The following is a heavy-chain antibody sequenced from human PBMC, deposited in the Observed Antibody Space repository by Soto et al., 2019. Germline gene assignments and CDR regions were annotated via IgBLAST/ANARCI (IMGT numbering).Heavy chain of an antibody. CDR2: ISDDGSKK. CDR1: GFTLSSYG. D-gene: IGHD1-26*01. V-gene: IGHV3-30*18. CDR3: AKVGDVYNSFFDY. Sequence: QVQLVESGGGVVQPGRSLRLSCAAAGFTLSSYGMHWVRQAPGKVLEWVAVISDDGSKKYYADSVKGRFSISRANPKNTLFLQMNSPRVEDTAVYYCAKVGDVYNSFFDYWGQGTLVTVSS. J-gene: IGHJ4*02.